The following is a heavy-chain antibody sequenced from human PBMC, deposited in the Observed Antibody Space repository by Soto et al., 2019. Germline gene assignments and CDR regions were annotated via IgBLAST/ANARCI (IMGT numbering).Heavy chain of an antibody. CDR2: IYYSGRT. CDR1: GGSVSSGSYY. D-gene: IGHD3-16*01. V-gene: IGHV4-61*01. Sequence: QVQLQESGPGLVKPSETLSLTCTVSGGSVSSGSYYWSWIRQPPGKVLEWIGYIYYSGRTNYNPSLKSRVTISVDTSKNQFSLKLSSVTAADTAVYYCARERRGRLGDWFDPWGQGTLVTASS. J-gene: IGHJ5*02. CDR3: ARERRGRLGDWFDP.